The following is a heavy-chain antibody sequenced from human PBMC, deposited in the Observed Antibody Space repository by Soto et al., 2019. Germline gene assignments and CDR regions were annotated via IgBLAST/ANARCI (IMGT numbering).Heavy chain of an antibody. J-gene: IGHJ6*02. CDR3: ARDLRKRGDSAGRNMDV. V-gene: IGHV3-30-3*01. CDR1: GFTFSTYA. Sequence: QEQLVESGGGVVQPGGSLRLSCTASGFTFSTYAIHWVRQAPGKGLEWVAVISYDGSHKYYADAVEGRFTISRDNSTNTLYLRMTGLRAEDTAGYYWARDLRKRGDSAGRNMDVWGQGTTVTVSS. D-gene: IGHD7-27*01. CDR2: ISYDGSHK.